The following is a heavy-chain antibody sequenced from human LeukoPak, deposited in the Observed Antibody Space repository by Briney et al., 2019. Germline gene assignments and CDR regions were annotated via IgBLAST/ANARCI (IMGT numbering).Heavy chain of an antibody. CDR2: IYYSGST. Sequence: SETLSLTCTVSGGSISSYYWSWIRQPPGKGLEWIGYIYYSGSTNYNPSLKSRATISVDTSKNQFSLKLSSVTAADTAVYYCARASRDGYNWFYFDYWGQGTLVTVSS. CDR3: ARASRDGYNWFYFDY. J-gene: IGHJ4*02. D-gene: IGHD5-24*01. CDR1: GGSISSYY. V-gene: IGHV4-59*01.